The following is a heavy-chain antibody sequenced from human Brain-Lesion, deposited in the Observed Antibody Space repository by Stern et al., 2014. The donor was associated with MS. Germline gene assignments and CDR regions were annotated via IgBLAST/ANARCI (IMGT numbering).Heavy chain of an antibody. CDR1: GGSISSGDYY. V-gene: IGHV4-30-4*01. D-gene: IGHD3-22*01. J-gene: IGHJ5*02. Sequence: DQLVESGPGLVKPSQTLSLTCTVSGGSISSGDYYWSWIRQPPGKGLEWIGYIYYIGSTFYNPSLKSRVTISVDTSKKQFSLRLSSVTAADTAVYYCARVFLGDDRSGYYGWFDPWGQGSLVTVSA. CDR3: ARVFLGDDRSGYYGWFDP. CDR2: IYYIGST.